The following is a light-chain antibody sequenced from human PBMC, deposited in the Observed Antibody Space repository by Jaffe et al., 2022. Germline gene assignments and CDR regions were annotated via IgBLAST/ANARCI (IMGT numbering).Light chain of an antibody. V-gene: IGKV3-15*01. CDR3: QQYNNWPPKYT. CDR1: QSVGRN. Sequence: EIVMTQSPATLSVSPGERATLSCRASQSVGRNLAWYQQKPGQAPRLLIYGASTRATGFPARFSGSGSGTEFTLTISSLQSEDFAVYYCQQYNNWPPKYTFGQGTKLEIK. J-gene: IGKJ2*01. CDR2: GAS.